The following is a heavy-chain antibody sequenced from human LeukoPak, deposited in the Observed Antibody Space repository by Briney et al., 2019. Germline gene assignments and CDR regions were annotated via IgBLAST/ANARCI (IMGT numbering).Heavy chain of an antibody. CDR3: ARGPNKSDGGNSGSAWFDP. J-gene: IGHJ5*02. CDR1: VYTFTTYD. CDR2: INPNSGNT. V-gene: IGHV1-8*01. D-gene: IGHD4-23*01. Sequence: ASVKVSCKASVYTFTTYDINWVRQATGQGLEWMGWINPNSGNTGYTQKFQGRVTMTRNTSISTAYMELRSLRSKDTAVYYCARGPNKSDGGNSGSAWFDPWGQGTLVTVSS.